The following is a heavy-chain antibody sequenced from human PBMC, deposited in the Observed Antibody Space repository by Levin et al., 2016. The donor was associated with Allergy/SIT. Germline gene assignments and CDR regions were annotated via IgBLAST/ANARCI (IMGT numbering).Heavy chain of an antibody. Sequence: PGKGLEWVANIKQDESEKYYVDSVKGRFTISRDNAANSLYLQMNNLRAEDTAVYYCARTRGSTRYYFDYWGQGTLVTVSS. CDR3: ARTRGSTRYYFDY. CDR2: IKQDESEK. V-gene: IGHV3-7*04. J-gene: IGHJ4*02. D-gene: IGHD5-12*01.